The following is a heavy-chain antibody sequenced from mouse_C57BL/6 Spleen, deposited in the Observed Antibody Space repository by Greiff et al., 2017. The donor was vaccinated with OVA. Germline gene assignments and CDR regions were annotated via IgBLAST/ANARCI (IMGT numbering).Heavy chain of an antibody. D-gene: IGHD1-1*01. J-gene: IGHJ1*03. CDR2: IYPGDGDT. Sequence: QVQLQQSGPELVKPGASVKISCKASGYAFSSSWMNWVKQRPGKGLEWIGRIYPGDGDTNYNGKFKGKATLTADKSSSTAYMQLSSLTSEYSAVYFCARWGITTVVEGNWYFDVWGTGTTVTVSS. V-gene: IGHV1-82*01. CDR3: ARWGITTVVEGNWYFDV. CDR1: GYAFSSSW.